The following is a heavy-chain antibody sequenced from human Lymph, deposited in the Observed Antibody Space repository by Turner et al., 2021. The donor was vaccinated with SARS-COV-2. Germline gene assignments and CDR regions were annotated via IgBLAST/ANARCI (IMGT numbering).Heavy chain of an antibody. CDR2: IYTSGST. V-gene: IGHV4-4*07. CDR3: ARDGYYDSSGYYLRGEGVFDL. Sequence: QVQLQESGPGLVKPSETLSLTCPVSGGSISSYYWSWLRQPAGKGLEWIGRIYTSGSTNYNSSLKSRVTMSVDTSKNQFSLKLSSVTAADTAVYYFARDGYYDSSGYYLRGEGVFDLWGRGTLVTVSS. J-gene: IGHJ2*01. CDR1: GGSISSYY. D-gene: IGHD3-22*01.